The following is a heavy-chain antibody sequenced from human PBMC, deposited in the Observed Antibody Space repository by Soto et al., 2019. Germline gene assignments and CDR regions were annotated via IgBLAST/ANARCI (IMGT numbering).Heavy chain of an antibody. D-gene: IGHD3-22*01. CDR1: GFTFSSYS. CDR3: ARVRGYAAHDYYYSARGV. J-gene: IGHJ6*02. Sequence: PGGSLRLSCAASGFTFSSYSMNWVRQAPGKGLEWVSSISSSSSYIYYADSVKGRFTISRDDAKNSLYLQMNRLRAEDTAVYYCARVRGYAAHDYYYSARGVWGQGTRSTVSS. V-gene: IGHV3-21*01. CDR2: ISSSSSYI.